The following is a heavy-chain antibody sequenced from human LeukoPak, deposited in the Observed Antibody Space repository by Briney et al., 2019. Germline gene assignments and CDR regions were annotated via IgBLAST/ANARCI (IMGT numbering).Heavy chain of an antibody. Sequence: SETLSLTCTVSCGSISSGSYYWSWIRQPAGKGLEWIGRIYTSGSTNYNPSLKSRVTISVDTSKNQFSLKLSSVTAADTAVYYCARVGYYDSSGYYWDWGQGTLVTVSS. CDR3: ARVGYYDSSGYYWD. CDR1: CGSISSGSYY. D-gene: IGHD3-22*01. CDR2: IYTSGST. V-gene: IGHV4-61*02. J-gene: IGHJ4*02.